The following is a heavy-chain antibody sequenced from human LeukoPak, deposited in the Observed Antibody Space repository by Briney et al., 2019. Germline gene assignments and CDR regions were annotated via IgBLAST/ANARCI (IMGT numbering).Heavy chain of an antibody. J-gene: IGHJ4*02. D-gene: IGHD3-3*01. Sequence: PSETLSLTCTVSGGSISSHYWSWIRQPPGKGLEWIGYIYYSGSTNYNPSLKSRVTISVDTSKSQFSLKLSSVTAADTAVYYCARSREEDFWSGYYDYWGQGTLVTVSS. CDR1: GGSISSHY. CDR2: IYYSGST. CDR3: ARSREEDFWSGYYDY. V-gene: IGHV4-59*11.